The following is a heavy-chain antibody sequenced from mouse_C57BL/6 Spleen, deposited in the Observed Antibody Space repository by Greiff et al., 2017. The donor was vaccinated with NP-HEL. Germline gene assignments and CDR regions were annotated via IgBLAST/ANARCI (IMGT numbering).Heavy chain of an antibody. D-gene: IGHD2-5*01. V-gene: IGHV1-26*01. Sequence: EVKLQQSGPELVKPGASVKISCKASGYTFTDYYMNWVKQSHGKSLEWIGDINPNNGGTSYNQKFKGKATLTVDKSSSTAYMELRSLTSEDSAVYYCARVGGSNGGFAYWGQGTLVTVSA. CDR2: INPNNGGT. CDR1: GYTFTDYY. J-gene: IGHJ3*01. CDR3: ARVGGSNGGFAY.